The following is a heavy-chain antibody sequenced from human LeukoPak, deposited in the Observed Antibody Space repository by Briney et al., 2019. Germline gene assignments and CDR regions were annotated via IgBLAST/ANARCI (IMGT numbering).Heavy chain of an antibody. CDR1: GFTFSGSA. D-gene: IGHD3-10*01. CDR2: IRSKANSYAT. Sequence: QTGGSLRLSCAASGFTFSGSAMHWVRQASGKGLEWVGRIRSKANSYATAYAASVKGRFTISRDDSKNTAYLQMNSLKTEDTAVYYCTRSSRADYYGSGSYDDYWGQGTLVTVSS. J-gene: IGHJ4*02. CDR3: TRSSRADYYGSGSYDDY. V-gene: IGHV3-73*01.